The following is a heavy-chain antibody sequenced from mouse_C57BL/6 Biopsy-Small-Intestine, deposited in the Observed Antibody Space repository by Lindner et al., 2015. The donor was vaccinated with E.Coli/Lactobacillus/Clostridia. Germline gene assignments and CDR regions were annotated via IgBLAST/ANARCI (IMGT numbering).Heavy chain of an antibody. CDR3: ARRGISGYVYFDY. V-gene: IGHV1-9*01. J-gene: IGHJ2*01. CDR2: ILPGSDST. Sequence: VQLQESGAELMKPGASVKLSCKATGYTFTGYWIEWVKQRPGHGLEWIGEILPGSDSTNYNEKFKGKATFTSDTSSNTAYMQLSSLTTEDSAVYFCARRGISGYVYFDYWGQGTTLTVSS. CDR1: GYTFTGYW. D-gene: IGHD3-2*02.